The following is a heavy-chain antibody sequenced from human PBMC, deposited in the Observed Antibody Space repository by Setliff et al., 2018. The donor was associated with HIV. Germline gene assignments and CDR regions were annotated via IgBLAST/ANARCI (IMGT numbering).Heavy chain of an antibody. D-gene: IGHD3-9*01. CDR1: GGTFSSYA. CDR2: IIPIFGTA. V-gene: IGHV1-69*05. J-gene: IGHJ6*02. Sequence: GASVKVSCKASGGTFSSYAISWVRQAPGQGLEWMGGIIPIFGTANYAQKFQGRVTITTDESTSTAYMKLSSLRSEDTAVYYCARCRGTRYFDWLPMDVWGQGTTVTVSS. CDR3: ARCRGTRYFDWLPMDV.